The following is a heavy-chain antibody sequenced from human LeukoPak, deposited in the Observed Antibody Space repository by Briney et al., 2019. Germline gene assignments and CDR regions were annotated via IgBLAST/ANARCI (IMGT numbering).Heavy chain of an antibody. CDR3: ARGRWQQLERYYYYYMDV. V-gene: IGHV4-34*01. J-gene: IGHJ6*03. D-gene: IGHD6-13*01. Sequence: SETLSLTCAVYGGSFSGYYWSWIRQPPGKGLEWIGEINHSGSTNYNPSLKSRVTISVDTSKNQFSLKLSSVTAADTAVYYCARGRWQQLERYYYYYMDVWGKGTTVTVSS. CDR2: INHSGST. CDR1: GGSFSGYY.